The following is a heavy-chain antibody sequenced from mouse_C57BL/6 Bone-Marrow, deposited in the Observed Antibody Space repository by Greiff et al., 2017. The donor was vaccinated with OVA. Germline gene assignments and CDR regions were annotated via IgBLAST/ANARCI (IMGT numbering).Heavy chain of an antibody. J-gene: IGHJ4*01. CDR3: TRIYYGYDDAMDY. CDR1: GFNIKDDY. D-gene: IGHD2-2*01. Sequence: VQLKESGAELVRPGASVKLSCTASGFNIKDDYMHWVKQRPEQGLEWIGWIDPENGDTEYASKFQGKATITADTSSNTAYLQLSSLTSEDTAVYYCTRIYYGYDDAMDYWGQGTSVTVSS. CDR2: IDPENGDT. V-gene: IGHV14-4*01.